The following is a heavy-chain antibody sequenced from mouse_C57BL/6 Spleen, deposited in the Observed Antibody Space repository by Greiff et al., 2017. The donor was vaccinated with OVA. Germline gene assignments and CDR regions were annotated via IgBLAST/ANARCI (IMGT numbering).Heavy chain of an antibody. Sequence: QVHVKQSGAELVRPGASVTLSCKASGYTFTDYEMHWVKQTPVHGLEWIGAIDPETGGTAYNQKFKGKAILTADKSSSTAYMELRSLTSEDSAVYYCTNYYGSSDFDYWGQGTTLTVSS. CDR1: GYTFTDYE. J-gene: IGHJ2*01. CDR3: TNYYGSSDFDY. V-gene: IGHV1-15*01. CDR2: IDPETGGT. D-gene: IGHD1-1*01.